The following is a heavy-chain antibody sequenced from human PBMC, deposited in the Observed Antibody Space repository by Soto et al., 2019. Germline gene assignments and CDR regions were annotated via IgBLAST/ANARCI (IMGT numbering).Heavy chain of an antibody. J-gene: IGHJ4*02. D-gene: IGHD2-2*01. CDR3: ARAEVKRGRPYLGSTSCVYYFDS. CDR1: GGSISSDSFY. Sequence: QVQLQESGPGLVKPSQTLSLTCTVSGGSISSDSFYWNWIRQHPGKGLEWIGYVYYSGSTYYNPSLMSRVPMSVETSKNQFSLNLKSVTAADTAVYSCARAEVKRGRPYLGSTSCVYYFDSWGQGTLVSVSS. V-gene: IGHV4-31*03. CDR2: VYYSGST.